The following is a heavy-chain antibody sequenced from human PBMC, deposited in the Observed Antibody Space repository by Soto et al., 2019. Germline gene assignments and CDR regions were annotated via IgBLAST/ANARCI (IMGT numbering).Heavy chain of an antibody. CDR3: AKDLHPLPHYDILTGYSPTFDY. D-gene: IGHD3-9*01. CDR2: ISWNSGSI. V-gene: IGHV3-9*01. CDR1: GFTFDDYA. Sequence: EVQLVESGGGLVQPGRSLRLSCAASGFTFDDYAMHWVRQAPGKGLEWVSGISWNSGSIGYADSVKGRFTISRDNAKNSLYLQMNSLRAEDTALYYCAKDLHPLPHYDILTGYSPTFDYWGQGTLVTVSS. J-gene: IGHJ4*02.